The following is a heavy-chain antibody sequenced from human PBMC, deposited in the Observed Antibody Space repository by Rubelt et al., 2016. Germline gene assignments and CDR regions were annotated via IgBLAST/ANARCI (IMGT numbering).Heavy chain of an antibody. V-gene: IGHV3-7*01. CDR2: IKQDGSEK. J-gene: IGHJ4*02. D-gene: IGHD2-2*02. CDR3: GRDYNRYSAR. Sequence: EVQLLESGGGLVQPGGSLRLSCAASGFSFSTYWMTWVRQAPGKGLEWVANIKQDGSEKYYVDSVKGRFTISRDNAKNSLYRQRNRQRAEETAVYDCGRDYNRYSARWGQGTLNTVSS. CDR1: GFSFSTYW.